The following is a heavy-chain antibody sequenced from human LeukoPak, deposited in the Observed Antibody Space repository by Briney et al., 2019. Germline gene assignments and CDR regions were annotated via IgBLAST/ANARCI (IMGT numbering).Heavy chain of an antibody. CDR1: GFPFNMFT. CDR3: ASGRGY. Sequence: GGSLRLSCAASGFPFNMFTMNWVRQAPGKGLEWVSSIRSSASNIYYADSVKGRFTISRDNAKNSLYLQMNSLRVEDTAVYYCASGRGYWGQGTLVTVSS. V-gene: IGHV3-21*01. CDR2: IRSSASNI. D-gene: IGHD1-26*01. J-gene: IGHJ4*02.